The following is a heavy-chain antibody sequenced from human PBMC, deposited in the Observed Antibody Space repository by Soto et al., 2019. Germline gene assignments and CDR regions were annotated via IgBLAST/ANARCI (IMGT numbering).Heavy chain of an antibody. J-gene: IGHJ6*02. CDR3: ARAHYGDYGYGMDV. CDR2: IYHSGTT. Sequence: QLQLQESGSGLVKPSQTLSLTCAVSGGSISSGGYSWSWIRQPPGKGLEWIGYIYHSGTTYYNPSLKSRVTISVDRSKNQFSLQLSSVTAAETAVYYCARAHYGDYGYGMDVWGQGTTVTISS. D-gene: IGHD4-17*01. CDR1: GGSISSGGYS. V-gene: IGHV4-30-2*01.